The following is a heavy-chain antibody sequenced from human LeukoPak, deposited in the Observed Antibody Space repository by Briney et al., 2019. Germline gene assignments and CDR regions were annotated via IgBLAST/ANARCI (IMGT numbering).Heavy chain of an antibody. Sequence: GASVKVSRKASGFTFSDSAVQWVRQARGQSPEWIGYIVVGSGSTVYAQKFQQRVTMTRDLSTYTAYMELSSLRSEDTAVYYCAADQAPTDPYMWVDPWGQGTQVIVSS. J-gene: IGHJ5*02. CDR1: GFTFSDSA. CDR2: IVVGSGST. D-gene: IGHD2-21*02. V-gene: IGHV1-58*01. CDR3: AADQAPTDPYMWVDP.